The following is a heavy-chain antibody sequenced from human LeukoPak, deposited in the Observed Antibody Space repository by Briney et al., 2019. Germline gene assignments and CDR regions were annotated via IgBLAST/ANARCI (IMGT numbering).Heavy chain of an antibody. CDR1: GFTFSSYA. Sequence: GGSLTLSCAASGFTFSSYAMSWVRQPPGKGLEWVSAISGGGGSTYYADSVKGRFTISRDNSKNTLYLQMNSLRAEDTALYCCAKENGYSGYAVDYWGQGTLVTVSS. J-gene: IGHJ4*02. V-gene: IGHV3-23*01. CDR2: ISGGGGST. D-gene: IGHD5-12*01. CDR3: AKENGYSGYAVDY.